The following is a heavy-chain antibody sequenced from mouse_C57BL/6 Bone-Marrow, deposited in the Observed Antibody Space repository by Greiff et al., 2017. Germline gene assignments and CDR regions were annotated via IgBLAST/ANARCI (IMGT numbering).Heavy chain of an antibody. CDR1: GYTFTSYW. J-gene: IGHJ1*03. Sequence: QVQLQQPGAELVQPGASVKMSCKASGYTFTSYWITWVKQRPGQGLEWIGDINPGSGSTNYNEKFKGKATLTVDTTSSTAYMQLSSMISEDSAVDDCSRRDGSSYWYFDVWGTGTTVTVSS. D-gene: IGHD1-1*01. CDR2: INPGSGST. V-gene: IGHV1-55*01. CDR3: SRRDGSSYWYFDV.